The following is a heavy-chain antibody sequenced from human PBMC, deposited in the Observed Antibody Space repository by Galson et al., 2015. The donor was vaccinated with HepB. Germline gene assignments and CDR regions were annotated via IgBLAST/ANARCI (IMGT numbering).Heavy chain of an antibody. J-gene: IGHJ5*02. D-gene: IGHD5-24*01. CDR1: GGSISSGDYY. CDR3: ARGMEMATILVVGHWFDP. CDR2: IFYSGST. V-gene: IGHV4-31*03. Sequence: TLSLTCTVSGGSISSGDYYWTWIRQHPGKGLEWIGYIFYSGSTYYNPSLKSRVTISLDTSKNRLSLKLNSVTAADTAVYYCARGMEMATILVVGHWFDPWGQGTLVTVSS.